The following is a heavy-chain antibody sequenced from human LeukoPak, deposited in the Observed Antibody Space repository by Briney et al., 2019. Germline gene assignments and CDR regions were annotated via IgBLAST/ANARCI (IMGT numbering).Heavy chain of an antibody. CDR2: ISAYNGNT. D-gene: IGHD3-3*01. V-gene: IGHV1-18*01. CDR1: GYTFTSHG. CDR3: ARDTNSGDFWSGYFVY. J-gene: IGHJ4*02. Sequence: GASVKVSCKVSGYTFTSHGISWVRQAPGQGLEWMGWISAYNGNTNYAQKLQGRVTMTTDTSTSTAYMELRSLRSDDTAVYYCARDTNSGDFWSGYFVYWGQGTLVTVSS.